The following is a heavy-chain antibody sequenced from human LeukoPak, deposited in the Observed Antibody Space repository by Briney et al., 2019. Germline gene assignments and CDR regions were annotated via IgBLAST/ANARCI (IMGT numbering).Heavy chain of an antibody. D-gene: IGHD6-6*01. CDR1: GGTFSSYT. Sequence: SVKVSCEASGGTFSSYTISWVRQAPGQGLEWMGRIIPILGAANYAQKFQGRVTITTDESTNTAYMELSSLRSEDTAVYYCAREYSSSSGYQDYWGQGTLVTVSS. CDR3: AREYSSSSGYQDY. CDR2: IIPILGAA. J-gene: IGHJ4*02. V-gene: IGHV1-69*16.